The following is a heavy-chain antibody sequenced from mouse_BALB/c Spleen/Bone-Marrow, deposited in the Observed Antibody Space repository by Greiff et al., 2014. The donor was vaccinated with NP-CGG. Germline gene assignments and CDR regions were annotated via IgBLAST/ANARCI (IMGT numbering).Heavy chain of an antibody. CDR1: GFTFRRYG. J-gene: IGHJ4*01. CDR2: ISSGGSYT. Sequence: EVHLVESGGDLVKPGGSLKLSCAASGFTFRRYGMSWVRQTPEKRLEWVANISSGGSYTYYPDSVKGRFTISRDNAKNTLYLHMSSLKSEDAAMYYCARQYGNLGVMDYWGQGTSVTVSS. CDR3: ARQYGNLGVMDY. D-gene: IGHD2-1*01. V-gene: IGHV5-6*01.